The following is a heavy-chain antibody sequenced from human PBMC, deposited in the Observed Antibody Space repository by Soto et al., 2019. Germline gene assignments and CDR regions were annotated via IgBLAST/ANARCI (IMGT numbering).Heavy chain of an antibody. J-gene: IGHJ4*02. V-gene: IGHV1-3*01. Sequence: QVQFVQSGAEVKRTGASVTVSCKASGYTFTSHAVHWVRQAPGERLECMGWIQAGNGKTKYSQSFQGRVTFTSDTSAITVYMDLSRMNSEDTAVSYWARGGRVAAPFFDYWCQGTLGTGST. D-gene: IGHD6-6*01. CDR2: IQAGNGKT. CDR1: GYTFTSHA. CDR3: ARGGRVAAPFFDY.